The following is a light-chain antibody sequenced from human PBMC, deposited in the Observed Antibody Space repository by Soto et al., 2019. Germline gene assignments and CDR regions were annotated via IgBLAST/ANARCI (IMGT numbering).Light chain of an antibody. CDR3: QQYGSSPPVT. V-gene: IGKV3-20*01. Sequence: EIVLTQSPGTLSLSPGERATLSCRASQSISSSYLAWYQQKSGQAPRLLIYDTSSRATGIPDRFSGSGSGTDFTLTISRLETDDFAVYYCQQYGSSPPVTFGGGTKVEIK. J-gene: IGKJ4*01. CDR2: DTS. CDR1: QSISSSY.